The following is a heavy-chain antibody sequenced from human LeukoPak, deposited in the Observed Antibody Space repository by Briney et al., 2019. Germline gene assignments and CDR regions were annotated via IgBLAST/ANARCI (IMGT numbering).Heavy chain of an antibody. Sequence: GGSPRLSCAASGFTFSSYDMHWVRQAPGKGLEWVAVISFDGSNKYCADSVKGRFTISRDDSKNTLYLQMNSLRAEDTAVYYCASDIESGYFDYWGQGTLVTVSS. CDR1: GFTFSSYD. V-gene: IGHV3-33*01. D-gene: IGHD3-16*02. CDR2: ISFDGSNK. J-gene: IGHJ4*02. CDR3: ASDIESGYFDY.